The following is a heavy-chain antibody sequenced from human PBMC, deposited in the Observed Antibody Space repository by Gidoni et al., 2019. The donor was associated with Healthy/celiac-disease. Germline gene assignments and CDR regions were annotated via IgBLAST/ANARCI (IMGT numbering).Heavy chain of an antibody. J-gene: IGHJ4*02. CDR3: ARAPPAVGASGAVDY. V-gene: IGHV1-2*02. CDR1: GYTFHGYY. Sequence: QVQLVQSGAEVKKPGASVKVSCKASGYTFHGYYMHWVRQAPGQGLEWMGWINPNSGGTNYAQKFQGRVTMTRDTSISTAYMELSRLRSDDTAVYYCARAPPAVGASGAVDYWGQGTLVTVSS. D-gene: IGHD1-26*01. CDR2: INPNSGGT.